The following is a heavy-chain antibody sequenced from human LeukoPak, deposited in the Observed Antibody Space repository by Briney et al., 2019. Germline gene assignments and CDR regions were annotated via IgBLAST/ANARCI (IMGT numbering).Heavy chain of an antibody. V-gene: IGHV3-74*01. J-gene: IGHJ4*02. D-gene: IGHD5-24*01. CDR3: ARGPREEMATIKNLPNIDY. CDR1: GFTFSSYW. CDR2: INSDGSST. Sequence: VQPGGSLRLSCAASGFTFSSYWMHWVRQAPGKGLVWVSRINSDGSSTSYADSVKGRFTISRDNAKNTLYLQMNSLRAEDTAVYYCARGPREEMATIKNLPNIDYWGQGTLVTVSS.